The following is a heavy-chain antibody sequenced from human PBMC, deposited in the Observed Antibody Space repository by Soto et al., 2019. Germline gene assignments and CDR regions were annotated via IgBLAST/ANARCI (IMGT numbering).Heavy chain of an antibody. CDR3: ARGSVDTVDSSGLYEY. D-gene: IGHD3-22*01. Sequence: SETLSLTCAVYGGSFSAYYWSWIRQPPGKGLEWIGEINHSGGTSYNPSLKSRVTISVDTSKSQFSLKLTSVTAADRAVYYCARGSVDTVDSSGLYEYWGQGTPVTVSS. CDR1: GGSFSAYY. CDR2: INHSGGT. J-gene: IGHJ4*02. V-gene: IGHV4-34*01.